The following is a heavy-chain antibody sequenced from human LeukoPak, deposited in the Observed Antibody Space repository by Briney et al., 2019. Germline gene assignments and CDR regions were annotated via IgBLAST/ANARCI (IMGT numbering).Heavy chain of an antibody. V-gene: IGHV1-2*02. CDR3: AREVGASGWVDGVNTKNYYYFYMDV. J-gene: IGHJ6*03. CDR1: GYTFTDYY. Sequence: ASVTVSCQASGYTFTDYYIHWVRQAPGQGLEWMGWINSNSGGTNYAQNFQGRVTMTRDTPIGTAYMELSRLTSDDTAVYYCAREVGASGWVDGVNTKNYYYFYMDVWGKGTTVTVSS. D-gene: IGHD6-19*01. CDR2: INSNSGGT.